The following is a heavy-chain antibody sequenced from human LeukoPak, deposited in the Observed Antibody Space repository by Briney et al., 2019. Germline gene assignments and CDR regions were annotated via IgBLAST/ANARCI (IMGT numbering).Heavy chain of an antibody. CDR2: IYSGGST. Sequence: GGSLRLSCAASGFTVSSNYMSWVRQAPGKGLEWVSVIYSGGSTYYADSVKGRFTISRDNSKNTLYLQMNSLRAEDTAVYYCARGVGSGSRLRAGDYWGQGTLVAVSS. D-gene: IGHD1-26*01. J-gene: IGHJ4*02. CDR3: ARGVGSGSRLRAGDY. CDR1: GFTVSSNY. V-gene: IGHV3-53*01.